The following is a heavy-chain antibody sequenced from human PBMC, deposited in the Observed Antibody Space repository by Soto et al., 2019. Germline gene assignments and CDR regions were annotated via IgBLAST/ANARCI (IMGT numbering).Heavy chain of an antibody. CDR2: ISAYNGNT. D-gene: IGHD3-9*01. J-gene: IGHJ6*02. CDR3: ARDSSDILTGYSPIPHDYGMDV. Sequence: GASVKVSCKASGYTFTSYGISWVRQAPGQGLEWMGWISAYNGNTNYAQKLQGRVTMTTDTSTSTAYMELRSLRSDDTAVYYCARDSSDILTGYSPIPHDYGMDVRGQGTTVTVSS. CDR1: GYTFTSYG. V-gene: IGHV1-18*04.